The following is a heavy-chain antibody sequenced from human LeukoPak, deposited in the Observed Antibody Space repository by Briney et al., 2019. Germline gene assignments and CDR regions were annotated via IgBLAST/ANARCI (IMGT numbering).Heavy chain of an antibody. D-gene: IGHD6-19*01. Sequence: PGGSLRLSCAASGFTFSNYWMHWVRQAPGKGLVWVSHINSGGSTTTYADSVKGRFTISRANAKNTMSLQMNSLRAEDTAVYYCATHTSDWTSFDIWGQATMVTVSS. J-gene: IGHJ3*02. CDR2: INSGGSTT. V-gene: IGHV3-74*01. CDR1: GFTFSNYW. CDR3: ATHTSDWTSFDI.